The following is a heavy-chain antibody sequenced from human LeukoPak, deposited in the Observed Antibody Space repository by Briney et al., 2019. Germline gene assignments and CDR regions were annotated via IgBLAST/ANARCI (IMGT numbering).Heavy chain of an antibody. D-gene: IGHD3-16*01. V-gene: IGHV3-30*18. CDR1: GLTFRSYG. CDR3: AKDYGGVSNF. CDR2: ISPDGSSE. J-gene: IGHJ4*02. Sequence: PGGSLRLSCAGSGLTFRSYGMHWVRQAPGKGLEWVALISPDGSSEYYTGSVKGRFTISRDNSKNTLYLQMNSLRPEDTALYYCAKDYGGVSNFWGQGTLVTVSS.